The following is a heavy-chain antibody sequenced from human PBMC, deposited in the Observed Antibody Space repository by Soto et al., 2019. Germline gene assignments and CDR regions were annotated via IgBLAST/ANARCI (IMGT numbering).Heavy chain of an antibody. CDR3: AKTIVEAGTDC. CDR2: ISSNGFST. Sequence: EVQLLESGGGLVQPGGSLRLSCAASGFTFSSYAMNWVRQAPGKGLEWVSVISSNGFSTYYADSVKGRFTISRDNSKNTLYLQINSLGAEDTAVYYCAKTIVEAGTDCWGQGTLVTVSS. CDR1: GFTFSSYA. V-gene: IGHV3-23*01. D-gene: IGHD6-13*01. J-gene: IGHJ4*02.